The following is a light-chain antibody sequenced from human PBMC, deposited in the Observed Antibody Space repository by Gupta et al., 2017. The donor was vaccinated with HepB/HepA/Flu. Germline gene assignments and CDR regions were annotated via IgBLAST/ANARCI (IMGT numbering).Light chain of an antibody. Sequence: QSVLTQPPSVSAAPGQKVTISCSGSSSNIGNNYVSWYQQLPGTAPKLLIYDNNKRPSGIPDRFSGSKSGTSATLAITGLQTGDEADDYCGTWDSSLSAVVFGGGTKLTVL. V-gene: IGLV1-51*01. CDR1: SSNIGNNY. J-gene: IGLJ2*01. CDR2: DNN. CDR3: GTWDSSLSAVV.